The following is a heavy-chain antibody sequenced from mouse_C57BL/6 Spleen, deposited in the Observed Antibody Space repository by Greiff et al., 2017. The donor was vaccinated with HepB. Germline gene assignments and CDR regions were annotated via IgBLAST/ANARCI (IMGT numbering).Heavy chain of an antibody. V-gene: IGHV5-4*03. Sequence: EVKLVESGGGLVKPGGSLKLSCAASGFTFSSYAMSWVRQTPEKRLEWVATISDGGSYTYYPDNVKGRFTISRDNAKNNPYLQMSNLKSEDTAMYYCARDSTMVTTGLGGFAYWGQGTLVTVSA. CDR2: ISDGGSYT. CDR1: GFTFSSYA. CDR3: ARDSTMVTTGLGGFAY. D-gene: IGHD2-2*01. J-gene: IGHJ3*01.